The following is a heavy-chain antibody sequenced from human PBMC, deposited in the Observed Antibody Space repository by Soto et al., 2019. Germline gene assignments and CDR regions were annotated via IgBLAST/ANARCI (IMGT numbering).Heavy chain of an antibody. V-gene: IGHV3-23*01. CDR1: GFTFSSYA. CDR2: ISDRGGST. D-gene: IGHD6-13*01. J-gene: IGHJ4*02. Sequence: EVQLLESGGGLVQPGGSLRLSCAASGFTFSSYAMGWVRQAPGKGLEWVSGISDRGGSTYQADSVKGRFTIYRDNSKNTLYLQMNSLRAEETAVYYCAKSLALAVAGGRYFDYWGQGTLVTVSS. CDR3: AKSLALAVAGGRYFDY.